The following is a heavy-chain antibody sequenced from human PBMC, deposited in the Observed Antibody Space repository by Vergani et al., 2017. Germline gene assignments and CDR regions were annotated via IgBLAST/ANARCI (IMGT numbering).Heavy chain of an antibody. Sequence: QVRLVQSGAEVKKPGSSVKVSCKASGGTFSSYAISWVRQAPGQGLEWMGGIIPIFGTANYAQKFQGRVTMTTDTSTSTAYMELRSLRSDDTAVYYCARDPDIVVVPAAPYYYYYYGMDVWGQGTTVTVSS. CDR2: IIPIFGTA. D-gene: IGHD2-2*01. CDR3: ARDPDIVVVPAAPYYYYYYGMDV. V-gene: IGHV1-69*05. CDR1: GGTFSSYA. J-gene: IGHJ6*02.